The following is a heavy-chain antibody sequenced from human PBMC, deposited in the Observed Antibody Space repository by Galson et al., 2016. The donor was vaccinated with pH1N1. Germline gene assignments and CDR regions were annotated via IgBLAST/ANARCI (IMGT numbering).Heavy chain of an antibody. J-gene: IGHJ6*02. D-gene: IGHD2-2*01. V-gene: IGHV3-11*01. CDR2: ISSSGSTI. Sequence: SLRLSCAASGFTFSDFYMSWFRQAPGKGLESVSYISSSGSTIYYADSVRGRFTISRDNAKNSLYLQMNSLRAEDTAVYYCARSRRAAIYYYGMDVWGQGSLVTVSS. CDR1: GFTFSDFY. CDR3: ARSRRAAIYYYGMDV.